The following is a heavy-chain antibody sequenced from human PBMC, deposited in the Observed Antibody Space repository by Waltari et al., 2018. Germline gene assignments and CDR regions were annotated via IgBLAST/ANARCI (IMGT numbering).Heavy chain of an antibody. Sequence: EVQLVESGGGLVQPGGSLRLTSAASGFTFSSYSMNWVRQAPGEVFVCVSYISSSCNTIYYADSVTGPFTISRDNAKNSLYLQMNSLRAEDTAVYYCARGGIAARRAFDYWGQGTLVTVSS. D-gene: IGHD6-6*01. CDR3: ARGGIAARRAFDY. CDR1: GFTFSSYS. J-gene: IGHJ4*02. CDR2: ISSSCNTI. V-gene: IGHV3-48*01.